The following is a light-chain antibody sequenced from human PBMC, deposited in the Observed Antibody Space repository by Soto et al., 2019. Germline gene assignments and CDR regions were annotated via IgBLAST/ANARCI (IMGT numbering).Light chain of an antibody. CDR2: EVS. Sequence: QSALTQPASVSGSPGQSITISCTGTSSDVGGYNYVSWYQQHPGKAPKLMIFEVSNRPSGVSNRFSGSKSGNTASLTISGLQAEDEAEYYCFSHSDSNTFYVFXSGTKVTVL. J-gene: IGLJ1*01. CDR3: FSHSDSNTFYV. V-gene: IGLV2-14*01. CDR1: SSDVGGYNY.